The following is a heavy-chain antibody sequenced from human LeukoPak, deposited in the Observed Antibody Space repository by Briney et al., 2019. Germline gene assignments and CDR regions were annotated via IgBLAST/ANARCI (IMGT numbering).Heavy chain of an antibody. J-gene: IGHJ4*02. CDR2: IYYSGST. D-gene: IGHD3-10*01. CDR3: ASPLWFGELSRDY. Sequence: SETLSLTCTVSGGSISSSSYYWGWIRQPPGKGLEWIGSIYYSGSTYHNPSLKSRVTISVDTSKNQFSLKLSSVTAADTAVYYCASPLWFGELSRDYWGQGTLVTVSS. V-gene: IGHV4-39*01. CDR1: GGSISSSSYY.